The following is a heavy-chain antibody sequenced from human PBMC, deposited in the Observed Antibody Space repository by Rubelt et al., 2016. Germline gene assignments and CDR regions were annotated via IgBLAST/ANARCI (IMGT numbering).Heavy chain of an antibody. CDR2: IKSKTDGGTT. CDR3: TTDRYYYDSSGFPWFDP. D-gene: IGHD3-22*01. V-gene: IGHV3-15*01. Sequence: SLRLSCAASGFTFSNAWMSWVRQAPGKGLEWVGRIKSKTDGGTTDYAAPVIGRFTISRDDSKNTLYLQMNSLKTEDTAVYYCTTDRYYYDSSGFPWFDPWGQGTLVTVSS. J-gene: IGHJ5*02. CDR1: GFTFSNAW.